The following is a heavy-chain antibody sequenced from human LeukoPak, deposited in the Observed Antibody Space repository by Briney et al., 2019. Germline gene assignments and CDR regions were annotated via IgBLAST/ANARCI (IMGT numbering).Heavy chain of an antibody. Sequence: GGSLRLSCAASGFTFTSYAMSWVRQAPGKGLEWVSAISGSGRSTYYADSVKGRFTISRDNSKNTLYLQMNSLRAEDTAVYHCAKGRQWLVLDAFDIWGQGTLVTVPS. CDR3: AKGRQWLVLDAFDI. CDR2: ISGSGRST. CDR1: GFTFTSYA. J-gene: IGHJ3*02. V-gene: IGHV3-23*01. D-gene: IGHD6-19*01.